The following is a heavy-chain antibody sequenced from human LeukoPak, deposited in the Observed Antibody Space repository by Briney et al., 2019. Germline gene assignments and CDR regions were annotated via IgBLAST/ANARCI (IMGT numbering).Heavy chain of an antibody. D-gene: IGHD6-6*01. CDR2: IIPIFGTA. V-gene: IGHV1-69*05. CDR1: GGTFSSYA. Sequence: SVKVSCKASGGTFSSYAISWVRQAPGQGLEWMGRIIPIFGTANYAQKFQGRVTITTDESTSTAYMELSSLRSEGTAVYYCARGAYSSSSDLGDYWGQGTLVTVSS. CDR3: ARGAYSSSSDLGDY. J-gene: IGHJ4*02.